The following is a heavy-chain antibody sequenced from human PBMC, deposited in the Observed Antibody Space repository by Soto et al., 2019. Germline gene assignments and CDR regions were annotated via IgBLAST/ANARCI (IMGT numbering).Heavy chain of an antibody. D-gene: IGHD6-19*01. Sequence: ASVKVSRKVSGYTLHELPMHWVRQAPGKGRAGVGGIDPEDGETSYAPKLQGRVNMTEKPSTDTAYMEPSSLRSEDTAVYYCATDLAGAGTPAYYYYGMDVWGQGTTVTVSS. J-gene: IGHJ6*02. CDR1: GYTLHELP. CDR2: IDPEDGET. V-gene: IGHV1-24*01. CDR3: ATDLAGAGTPAYYYYGMDV.